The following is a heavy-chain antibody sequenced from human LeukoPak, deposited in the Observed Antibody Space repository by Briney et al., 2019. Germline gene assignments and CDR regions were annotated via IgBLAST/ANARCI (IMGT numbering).Heavy chain of an antibody. CDR1: GYTFTNYW. CDR3: ARHTIAAAATDY. CDR2: VYPGDSDA. J-gene: IGHJ4*02. V-gene: IGHV5-51*01. D-gene: IGHD6-13*01. Sequence: GGSLKISCKGSGYTFTNYWIGWVRQMPGKGLEWMGIVYPGDSDARYSPSFQGQVTFSADKSISTAYLQWSSLKASDTAMYYCARHTIAAAATDYWGQGTLVTVSS.